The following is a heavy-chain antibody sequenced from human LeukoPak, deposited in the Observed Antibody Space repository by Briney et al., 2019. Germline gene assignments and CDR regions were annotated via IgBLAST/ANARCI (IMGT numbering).Heavy chain of an antibody. CDR2: IQYDGSNE. CDR3: AKDRCSNGVGCYYYYMDV. Sequence: PGGSLRLSCAASRFTLSNYGMHWVRQAPGKGLEWVAYIQYDGSNEQYADSVKGRFSISRDSSKNILYLQMNSLRAEDTAVYYCAKDRCSNGVGCYYYYMDVWGKGTTVTISS. CDR1: RFTLSNYG. D-gene: IGHD2-8*01. V-gene: IGHV3-30*02. J-gene: IGHJ6*03.